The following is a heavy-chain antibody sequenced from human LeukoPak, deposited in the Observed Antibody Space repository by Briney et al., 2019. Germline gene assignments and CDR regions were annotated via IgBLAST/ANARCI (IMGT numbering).Heavy chain of an antibody. CDR3: ARAGLRTYYDSSGYYGDY. CDR1: GFTFSDYY. V-gene: IGHV3-11*04. J-gene: IGHJ4*02. Sequence: GGSLRLSCAASGFTFSDYYVSWIRQAPGKGLEWVSYISGSGSTIYYADSVKGRFTISRDNAKNSLYLQMNSLRAEDTAVYYCARAGLRTYYDSSGYYGDYWGQGTLVTVSS. CDR2: ISGSGSTI. D-gene: IGHD3-22*01.